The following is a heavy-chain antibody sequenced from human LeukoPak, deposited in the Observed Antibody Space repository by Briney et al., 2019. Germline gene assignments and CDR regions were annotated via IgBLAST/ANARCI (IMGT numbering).Heavy chain of an antibody. CDR3: ASSVPAASDY. Sequence: GGSLRLSCAASGFTFSSYSMNWVRQAPGKGLEWVSSISSSSSYIYYADSVKGRFTISRDNAKNSLYLQMDSLRAEDTAVYYCASSVPAASDYWGQGTLVTVSS. V-gene: IGHV3-21*01. CDR2: ISSSSSYI. CDR1: GFTFSSYS. J-gene: IGHJ4*02. D-gene: IGHD2-2*01.